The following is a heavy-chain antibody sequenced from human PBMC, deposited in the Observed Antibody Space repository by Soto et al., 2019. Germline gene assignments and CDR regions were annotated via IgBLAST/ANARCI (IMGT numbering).Heavy chain of an antibody. CDR3: ARVFTRGYYDSSGPGD. Sequence: GGSLRLSCAASGFTFGSYAMHWVRQAPGKGLGWVAVISYDGSNKYYADSVKGRFTISRDNSKNTLYLQMNSLRAEDTAVYYCARVFTRGYYDSSGPGDWGQGT. CDR2: ISYDGSNK. V-gene: IGHV3-30-3*01. CDR1: GFTFGSYA. D-gene: IGHD3-22*01. J-gene: IGHJ4*02.